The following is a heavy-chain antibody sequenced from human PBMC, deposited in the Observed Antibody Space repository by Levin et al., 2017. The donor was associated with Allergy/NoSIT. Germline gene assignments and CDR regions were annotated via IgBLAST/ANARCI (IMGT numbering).Heavy chain of an antibody. V-gene: IGHV4-38-2*01. J-gene: IGHJ4*02. D-gene: IGHD3-3*01. CDR1: GYSISSGYY. Sequence: GSLRLSCAVSGYSISSGYYWGWIRQPPGKGLEWIGSIYHSGSTYYNPSLKSRVTISVDTSKNQFSLKLSSVTAADTAVYYCARIRFLEWLLPYYFDYWGQGTLVTVSS. CDR3: ARIRFLEWLLPYYFDY. CDR2: IYHSGST.